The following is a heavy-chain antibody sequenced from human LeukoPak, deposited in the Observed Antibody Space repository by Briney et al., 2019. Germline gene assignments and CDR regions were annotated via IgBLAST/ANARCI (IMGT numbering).Heavy chain of an antibody. Sequence: PSETLSLTCTVSGGSISSSSYYWGWIRQPPGKGLEWIGSIYYSGSTYYNPSLKSRVTISVDTSNNHFSLILTSVTAADTAAYYCARGYGDSPEGLDPWGQGTLVTVSS. CDR3: ARGYGDSPEGLDP. CDR2: IYYSGST. V-gene: IGHV4-39*07. J-gene: IGHJ5*02. D-gene: IGHD4-17*01. CDR1: GGSISSSSYY.